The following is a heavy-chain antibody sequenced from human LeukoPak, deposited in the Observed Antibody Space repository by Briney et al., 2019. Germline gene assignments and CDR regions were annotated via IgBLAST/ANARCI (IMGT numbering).Heavy chain of an antibody. CDR3: AIGAGYCFPN. Sequence: GGPLNLSCPAPGLTFSRPPLAWFRQPPGKGLEWVAFIQSDGNSKNYADSVRGRFTISRDTSKNTLYLQMNSLRPEDTALYFCAIGAGYCFPNWGQGTLVTVSS. CDR2: IQSDGNSK. D-gene: IGHD2-15*01. J-gene: IGHJ4*02. CDR1: GLTFSRPP. V-gene: IGHV3-30*02.